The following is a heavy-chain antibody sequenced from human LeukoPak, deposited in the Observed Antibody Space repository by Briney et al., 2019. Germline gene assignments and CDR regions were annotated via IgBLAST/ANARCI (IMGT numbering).Heavy chain of an antibody. CDR3: ARVASSGYYDY. J-gene: IGHJ4*02. Sequence: SETLSLTCTVSGGSISRYYWSWIRQPPGRGREGVGYIYYSGSTNFNPSLKSRVTISVDTSKNQFSLKLSSVTAAATAVYYCARVASSGYYDYWGQGTLVTVSS. V-gene: IGHV4-59*01. D-gene: IGHD3-22*01. CDR2: IYYSGST. CDR1: GGSISRYY.